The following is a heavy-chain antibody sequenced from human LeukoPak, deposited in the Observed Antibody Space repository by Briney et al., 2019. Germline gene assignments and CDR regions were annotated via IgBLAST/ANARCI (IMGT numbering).Heavy chain of an antibody. Sequence: GGSLRLSCAASGFTFTTYWMSWVRQAPGKGLEWVANIKQDGTEKYYVDSVKGRFTISRDNAKNSLYLQMSSLRVEDTAVYYCAKVAKYYYGSETYYFFEHWGQGTPVTASS. CDR1: GFTFTTYW. CDR2: IKQDGTEK. V-gene: IGHV3-7*01. CDR3: AKVAKYYYGSETYYFFEH. D-gene: IGHD3-10*01. J-gene: IGHJ4*02.